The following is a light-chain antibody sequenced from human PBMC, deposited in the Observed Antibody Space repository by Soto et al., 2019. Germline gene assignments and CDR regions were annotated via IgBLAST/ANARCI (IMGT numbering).Light chain of an antibody. V-gene: IGKV1-5*03. CDR3: QHYNSLSRT. CDR1: QSISKW. CDR2: QAS. Sequence: DIQMTQSTPTLSAFVGDRVTITCRASQSISKWLAWFQQKPGQAPKLLIYQASTLETRVPSRFSGSGAGTDSTLTISFLQPDDFARYCSQHYNSLSRTFGEGTRLDI. J-gene: IGKJ1*01.